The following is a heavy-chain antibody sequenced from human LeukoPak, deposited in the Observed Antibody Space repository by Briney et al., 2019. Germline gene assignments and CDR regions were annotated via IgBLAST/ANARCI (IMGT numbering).Heavy chain of an antibody. Sequence: ASVKVSCKASGYTFTSYYMHWVRQAPGQGLEWMGIINPSGGSTSYAQKFQGRVTMTRDTSTSTVYMELSSLRSEDTAVYYCAKDRNYYDSSGYIYYFDYWGQGTLVTVSS. CDR1: GYTFTSYY. D-gene: IGHD3-22*01. CDR2: INPSGGST. J-gene: IGHJ4*02. V-gene: IGHV1-46*01. CDR3: AKDRNYYDSSGYIYYFDY.